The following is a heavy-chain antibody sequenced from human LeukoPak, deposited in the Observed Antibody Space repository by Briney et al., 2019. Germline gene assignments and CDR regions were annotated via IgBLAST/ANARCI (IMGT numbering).Heavy chain of an antibody. CDR1: GGSISSGSYY. V-gene: IGHV4-61*02. D-gene: IGHD6-6*01. CDR3: AREGNSIAALMYNWFDP. CDR2: IYTSGST. Sequence: SETLSLTCTVSGGSISSGSYYWSWIRQPAGKGLEWIGRIYTSGSTNYNPSLKSRVTISVDTSKNQFSLKLSSVTAADTAVYYCAREGNSIAALMYNWFDPWGQGTLVTVSS. J-gene: IGHJ5*02.